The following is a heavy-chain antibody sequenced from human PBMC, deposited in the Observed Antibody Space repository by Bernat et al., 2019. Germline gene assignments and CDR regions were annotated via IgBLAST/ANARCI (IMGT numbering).Heavy chain of an antibody. CDR2: INHSGST. CDR3: EGVVVVAATALYYFDY. Sequence: QVQLQQWGAGLLKPSETLSLTCAVYGGSFSGYYWSWIRQPPGKGLEWIGEINHSGSTNYNPSLKSRVTISVDTSKNQFSLKLSSVTAADTAVYYCEGVVVVAATALYYFDYWGQGTLVTVSS. D-gene: IGHD2-15*01. CDR1: GGSFSGYY. J-gene: IGHJ4*02. V-gene: IGHV4-34*01.